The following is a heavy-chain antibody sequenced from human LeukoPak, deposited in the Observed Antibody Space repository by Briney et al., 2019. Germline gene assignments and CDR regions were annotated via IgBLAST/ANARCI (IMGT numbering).Heavy chain of an antibody. D-gene: IGHD3-10*01. CDR1: GGSFSGYY. V-gene: IGHV4-34*01. CDR2: INDIGNT. J-gene: IGHJ6*03. CDR3: ARLGSVGYYNYQYMDI. Sequence: SETLSLTCAVYGGSFSGYYWSWIRQPPGKGLEWIGEINDIGNTNYDPSLRSRVTISVDTSKNQFSLSLTSATAAETAVYFCARLGSVGYYNYQYMDIWGNGTTVTVSS.